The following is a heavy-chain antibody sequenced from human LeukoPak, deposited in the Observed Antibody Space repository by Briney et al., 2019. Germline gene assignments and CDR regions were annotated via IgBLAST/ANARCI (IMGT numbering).Heavy chain of an antibody. D-gene: IGHD2-21*02. Sequence: GGSLRLSCAAFGFTFSSYAMSWVRQAPGKGLEWVSAISGSGGSTYYADSVKGRFTISRDNSKNTLYLQMNSLRAEDTAVYYCAKHIVVVTAIRHDYFDYWGQGTLVTVSS. CDR3: AKHIVVVTAIRHDYFDY. CDR2: ISGSGGST. CDR1: GFTFSSYA. J-gene: IGHJ4*02. V-gene: IGHV3-23*01.